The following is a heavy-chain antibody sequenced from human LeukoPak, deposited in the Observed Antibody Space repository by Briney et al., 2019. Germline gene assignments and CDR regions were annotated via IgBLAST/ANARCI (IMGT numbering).Heavy chain of an antibody. CDR1: GFTFSSYS. D-gene: IGHD7-27*01. Sequence: GGSLRLSCAASGFTFSSYSMNWVRQAPGKGLEWVAIIKQDGSETSYVDSVKGRFTISRDNAKDSLYLHVNILRAEDTAVYYCARADWGSIDYWGQGTLVTVSS. V-gene: IGHV3-7*01. CDR2: IKQDGSET. J-gene: IGHJ4*02. CDR3: ARADWGSIDY.